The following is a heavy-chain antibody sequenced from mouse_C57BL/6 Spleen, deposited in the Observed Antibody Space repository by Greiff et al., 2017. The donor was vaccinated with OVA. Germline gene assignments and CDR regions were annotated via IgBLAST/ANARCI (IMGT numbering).Heavy chain of an antibody. J-gene: IGHJ2*01. Sequence: VKLMESGPELVKPGASVKLSCKASGYTFTSYDINWVKQRPGQGLEWIGWIYPRDGSTKYNEKFKGKATLTVDTSSSTAYMELHSLTSEDSAVYFCARSPPFDYWGQGTTLTVSS. CDR1: GYTFTSYD. CDR2: IYPRDGST. CDR3: ARSPPFDY. V-gene: IGHV1-85*01.